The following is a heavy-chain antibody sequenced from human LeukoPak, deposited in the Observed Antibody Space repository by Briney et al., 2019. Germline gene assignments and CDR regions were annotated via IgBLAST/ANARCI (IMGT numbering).Heavy chain of an antibody. D-gene: IGHD5-24*01. CDR2: ISSSGRTI. CDR3: GRAVEMATTDY. Sequence: GGSLRLSCAASGFTFSSYEMNWVRQAPGKGLEWVSYISSSGRTIYYADSVKGRFTISRDNAKNSLYVQMNSLRVEDTAVYYCGRAVEMATTDYWGQGTLVTVSS. J-gene: IGHJ4*02. CDR1: GFTFSSYE. V-gene: IGHV3-48*03.